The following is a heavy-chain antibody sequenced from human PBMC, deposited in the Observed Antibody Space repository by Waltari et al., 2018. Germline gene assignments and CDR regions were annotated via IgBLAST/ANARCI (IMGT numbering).Heavy chain of an antibody. V-gene: IGHV3-23*04. D-gene: IGHD3-22*01. CDR1: GFTFSSYA. Sequence: EVQLVESGGGLVQPGGSLRLSCAASGFTFSSYAMSWVRQAPGQGLEWGSAISGSGGSTYYADSVKGRCTISRDNSKNTLYLKMNSLRAEDTAVYYCAKDIFDYYDSSGYFPPFDYWGQGTLVTVSS. CDR2: ISGSGGST. J-gene: IGHJ4*02. CDR3: AKDIFDYYDSSGYFPPFDY.